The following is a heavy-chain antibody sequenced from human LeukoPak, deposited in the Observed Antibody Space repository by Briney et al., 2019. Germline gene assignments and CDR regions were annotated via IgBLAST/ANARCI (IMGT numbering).Heavy chain of an antibody. J-gene: IGHJ4*02. D-gene: IGHD6-13*01. CDR2: IYHSGST. Sequence: PSETLSLTCAVSGGSISSSNWWSWIRQPPGKGLEWIGEIYHSGSTNYNPSLKSRVTISVDTSKNQFSLKLSSVTAADTAVYYCARHSYSSSYQIDYWGQGTLVTVSS. CDR1: GGSISSSNW. CDR3: ARHSYSSSYQIDY. V-gene: IGHV4-4*02.